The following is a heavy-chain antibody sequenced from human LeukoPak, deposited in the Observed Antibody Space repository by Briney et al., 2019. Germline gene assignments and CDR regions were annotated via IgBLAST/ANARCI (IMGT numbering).Heavy chain of an antibody. CDR3: ARGRRVGSYYNFDY. D-gene: IGHD1-26*01. CDR2: VYYHGSTK. Sequence: GGSLRLSCAASGFTFNNYGMHWVRQAPGKGLEWVAFVYYHGSTKYYAASVKGRFTISRDNAKNSLYLQMNSLRAEDTAVYYCARGRRVGSYYNFDYWGQGTLVTVSS. V-gene: IGHV3-30*12. J-gene: IGHJ4*02. CDR1: GFTFNNYG.